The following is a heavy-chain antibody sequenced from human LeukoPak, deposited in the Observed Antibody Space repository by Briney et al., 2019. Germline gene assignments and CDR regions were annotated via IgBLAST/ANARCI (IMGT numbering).Heavy chain of an antibody. J-gene: IGHJ4*02. CDR3: AKASNYYDSGAYSDF. CDR2: ISGSGGST. V-gene: IGHV3-23*01. D-gene: IGHD3-22*01. Sequence: PGGSLRLSCAASGFTFSSYAMNWVRQTPGKRLEWVSVISGSGGSTNYADSVKGRFTISRDNSQNILYLQMSSLRAEDTAVYCCAKASNYYDSGAYSDFWGQGALVIVSS. CDR1: GFTFSSYA.